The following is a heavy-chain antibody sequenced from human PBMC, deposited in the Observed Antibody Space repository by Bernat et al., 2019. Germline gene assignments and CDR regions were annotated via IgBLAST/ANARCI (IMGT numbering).Heavy chain of an antibody. V-gene: IGHV1-46*03. D-gene: IGHD3-22*01. CDR3: AREWHDSSGYYYPEDYFDY. Sequence: QVQLVQSGAEVKKPGASVKVSCKASGYTFTSYYMHWVRQAPGQGLEWMGIINPSGGSTSYAQKFQGRVTMTRDTSTSTVYMELSSLRSEDTAVYYCAREWHDSSGYYYPEDYFDYWGQGTTVTVSS. CDR1: GYTFTSYY. J-gene: IGHJ4*03. CDR2: INPSGGST.